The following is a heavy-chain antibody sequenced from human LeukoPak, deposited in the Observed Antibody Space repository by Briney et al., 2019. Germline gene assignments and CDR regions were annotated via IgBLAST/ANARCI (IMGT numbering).Heavy chain of an antibody. CDR2: THTSVST. D-gene: IGHD2-2*01. CDR3: ARHHYQLSALDY. J-gene: IGHJ4*02. CDR1: GGSISSYY. Sequence: PSETLSLTCTVSGGSISSYYWSWIRQPAGKGLEWIGRTHTSVSTSYNPSLKSRVTMSVDTSKNQFSLKLSSVTAADTAVYYCARHHYQLSALDYWGQGTLVTVSS. V-gene: IGHV4-4*07.